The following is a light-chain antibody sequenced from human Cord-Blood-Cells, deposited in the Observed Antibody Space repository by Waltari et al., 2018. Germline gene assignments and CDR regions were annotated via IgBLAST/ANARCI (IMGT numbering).Light chain of an antibody. V-gene: IGLV3-1*01. J-gene: IGLJ3*02. CDR2: QDS. CDR1: KLGDKY. Sequence: SYELTQPPSVSVSPGQTASITCSGDKLGDKYACWYQQKPGQSPVLVIYQDSKRPSGIPERFSGSNSGITATLTISGTQAMDEADYYCQAWDSSTWVFGGGTKLTVL. CDR3: QAWDSSTWV.